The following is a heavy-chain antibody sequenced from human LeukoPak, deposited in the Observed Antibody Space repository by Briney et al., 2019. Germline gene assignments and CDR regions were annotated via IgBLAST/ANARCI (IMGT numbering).Heavy chain of an antibody. J-gene: IGHJ4*02. D-gene: IGHD5-24*01. CDR3: AREGRRWRQFSFAFDY. V-gene: IGHV3-30*03. CDR2: VSYDGSDK. Sequence: GGSLRLSCAASGFTFSSYSMNWVRQAPGKGLEWVAVVSYDGSDKFYSDSVKGRFTISRDNSKNTLYLQMNSLRAEDTAVYYCAREGRRWRQFSFAFDYWGQGTRVTVSP. CDR1: GFTFSSYS.